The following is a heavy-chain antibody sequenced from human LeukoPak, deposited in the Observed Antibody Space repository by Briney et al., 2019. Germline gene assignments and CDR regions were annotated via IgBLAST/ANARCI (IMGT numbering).Heavy chain of an antibody. CDR3: ARGWFFDY. D-gene: IGHD3-9*01. J-gene: IGHJ4*02. V-gene: IGHV3-7*04. CDR1: PFTFSRYR. CDR2: IKQDGSEK. Sequence: GWSFRLYCEASPFTFSRYRMSWIRQAPGKGLVCLSNIKQDGSEKYSVDSVKCRLTISRDNAKNSRYLQMNSLTANDTAVHYCARGWFFDYWGQGTLVTVSS.